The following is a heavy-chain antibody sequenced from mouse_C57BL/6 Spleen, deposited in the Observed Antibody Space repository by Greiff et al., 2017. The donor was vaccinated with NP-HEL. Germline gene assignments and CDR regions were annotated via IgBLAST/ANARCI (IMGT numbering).Heavy chain of an antibody. CDR1: GFNIKNTY. CDR3: ARSGYYDYDGPYAMDY. D-gene: IGHD2-4*01. CDR2: IDPANGNT. Sequence: VQLQQSVAELVRPGASVKLSCTASGFNIKNTYMHWVKQRPDQGLEWIGRIDPANGNTKYAPKFQGKATITADTSSNTAYLQLSSLTSEDTAIYYCARSGYYDYDGPYAMDYWGQGTSVTVSS. V-gene: IGHV14-3*01. J-gene: IGHJ4*01.